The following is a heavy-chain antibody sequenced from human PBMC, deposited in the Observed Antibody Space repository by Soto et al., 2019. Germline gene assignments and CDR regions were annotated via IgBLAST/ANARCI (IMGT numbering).Heavy chain of an antibody. V-gene: IGHV1-69*12. CDR2: IIPIFGTA. J-gene: IGHJ6*02. CDR1: GGTFSSYA. CDR3: ARHVPAAGYYYGMDV. Sequence: QVQLVQSGAEVKKPGSSVKVSCKASGGTFSSYAISWVRQAPGQGLEWMGGIIPIFGTANYAQKFQVRVTITADESTSTAYMELSSLRSDDTAVYYCARHVPAAGYYYGMDVWSQGTTVTVSS. D-gene: IGHD2-2*01.